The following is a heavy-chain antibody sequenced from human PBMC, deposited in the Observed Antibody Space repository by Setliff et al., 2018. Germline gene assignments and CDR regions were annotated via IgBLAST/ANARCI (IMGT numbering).Heavy chain of an antibody. Sequence: PGGSLRLSCAASGFTFSNDGMSWVRQAPGKGLEWVGRIKSKTDCGTTDYAAPVKGRFTISRDDSKNTLYLQMNSLKTEDTAVYYCTTPETQGDYWGQGTLVTVSS. CDR3: TTPETQGDY. CDR2: IKSKTDCGTT. V-gene: IGHV3-15*01. CDR1: GFTFSNDG. J-gene: IGHJ4*02.